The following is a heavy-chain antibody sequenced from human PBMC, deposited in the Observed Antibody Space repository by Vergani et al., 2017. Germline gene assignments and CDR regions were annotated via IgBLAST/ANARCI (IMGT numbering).Heavy chain of an antibody. CDR3: AKDIGMMVAGGTFDY. D-gene: IGHD6-19*01. CDR2: ISWNSGSI. J-gene: IGHJ4*02. CDR1: GFTFDDYA. V-gene: IGHV3-9*01. Sequence: VQLVESGGGLVQPGRSLRLSCAASGFTFDDYAMHWVRQAPGKGLEWVSGISWNSGSIGYADSVKGRFTISRDNAKNSLYLQMNSLRAEDTALYYCAKDIGMMVAGGTFDYWGQGTLVTVSS.